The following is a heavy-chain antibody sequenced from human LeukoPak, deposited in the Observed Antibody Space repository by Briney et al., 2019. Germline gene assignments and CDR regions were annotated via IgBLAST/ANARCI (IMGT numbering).Heavy chain of an antibody. V-gene: IGHV1-8*01. CDR2: MNPNSGNT. Sequence: GASVKVSCKASGYTFTSYDINWVRQATGQGLEWMGWMNPNSGNTGYAQKFQGRVTMTRNTSISTAYMELSSLRSEDTAVYYCAVAPKRDFWSGYSPLNYCYYGMDVWGQGTTVTVSS. CDR1: GYTFTSYD. CDR3: AVAPKRDFWSGYSPLNYCYYGMDV. J-gene: IGHJ6*02. D-gene: IGHD3-3*01.